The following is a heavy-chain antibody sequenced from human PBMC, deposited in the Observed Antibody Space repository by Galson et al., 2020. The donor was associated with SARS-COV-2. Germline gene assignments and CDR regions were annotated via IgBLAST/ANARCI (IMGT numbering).Heavy chain of an antibody. D-gene: IGHD6-13*01. CDR2: IDWHDDK. CDR3: ARDSVYSSSCVFGGSRDV. Sequence: ESGPTLVKPTHALTLTSTFSGFSRSTSGQCVSWIRQPPGQALERHARIDWHDDKYYSTSLKTRPTISKDTSKNQVVLTMTNMDPVDTATYYCARDSVYSSSCVFGGSRDVWGQGTTVTVSS. CDR1: GFSRSTSGQC. J-gene: IGHJ6*02. V-gene: IGHV2-70*11.